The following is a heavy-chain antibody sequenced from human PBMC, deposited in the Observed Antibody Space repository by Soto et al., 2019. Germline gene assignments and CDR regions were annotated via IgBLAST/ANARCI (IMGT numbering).Heavy chain of an antibody. D-gene: IGHD6-6*01. Sequence: EVQLVESGGGLVQPGGSLRLSCAASGFTFSSYSMNWVRQAPGKGLEWVSYISSSSSYIYYADSVKGRFTISRDNAKNSLYLQMNSLRAEDTAVYYCAREAPTPYSSSPRFDYWGQGTLVTVSS. J-gene: IGHJ4*02. V-gene: IGHV3-21*05. CDR2: ISSSSSYI. CDR3: AREAPTPYSSSPRFDY. CDR1: GFTFSSYS.